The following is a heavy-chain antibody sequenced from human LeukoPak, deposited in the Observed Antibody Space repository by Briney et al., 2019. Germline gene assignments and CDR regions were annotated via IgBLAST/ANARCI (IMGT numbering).Heavy chain of an antibody. CDR3: ARAPIEVADTSAFDI. CDR2: IYSRGTT. J-gene: IGHJ3*02. CDR1: GGSIRSSYF. Sequence: SETLSLTCAVPGGSIRSSYFWSWIRQPAGKGLQFIGRIYSRGTTNYNPSLQSRVTMSVDTSRNQFSLKLTSVTASETAVYYCARAPIEVADTSAFDIWGQGKLVTVSS. D-gene: IGHD5-24*01. V-gene: IGHV4-59*10.